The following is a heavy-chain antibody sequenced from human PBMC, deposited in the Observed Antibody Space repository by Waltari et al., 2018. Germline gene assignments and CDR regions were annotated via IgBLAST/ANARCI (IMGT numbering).Heavy chain of an antibody. V-gene: IGHV4-59*08. D-gene: IGHD2-21*01. CDR1: GNSISTSY. CDR3: ARQKDSGYSTDAFQV. Sequence: QVQLQESGPGLVKPSETLSLTCTAPGNSISTSYRSWIRQPPGKGLECIGNTMYSGSTNYNPSLKSRVTISLDTPKNQVSLKLRSVTAADTAVYYCARQKDSGYSTDAFQVWGQGTMVTVSS. CDR2: TMYSGST. J-gene: IGHJ3*01.